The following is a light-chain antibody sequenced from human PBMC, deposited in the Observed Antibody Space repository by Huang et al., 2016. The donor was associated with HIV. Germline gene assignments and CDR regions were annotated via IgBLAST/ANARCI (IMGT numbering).Light chain of an antibody. CDR1: QSVSSNY. J-gene: IGKJ2*01. CDR3: HQYLYSPPYT. V-gene: IGKV3-20*01. Sequence: EIVLTQSPGSLSLSPGDRATLSCRASQSVSSNYLAWYQHKPGQAPRRLIYAASTRATGVPDRFSGSGSGTDFTLTINGLEPDDFAVYYCHQYLYSPPYTFGQGTKVDIK. CDR2: AAS.